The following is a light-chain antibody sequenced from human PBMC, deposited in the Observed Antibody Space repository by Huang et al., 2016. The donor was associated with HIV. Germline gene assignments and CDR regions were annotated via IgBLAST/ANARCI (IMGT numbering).Light chain of an antibody. CDR1: QNINTH. Sequence: EIVLTPSPATLSFFPGQRVSLSCRASQNINTHLAWYQPRPGQPPRLLIYYASNRGPGVEARFSSSGSGTDFTLTSSSLESEDFATYYCQQRVNGLTFGGGTKV. V-gene: IGKV3-11*01. CDR3: QQRVNGLT. CDR2: YAS. J-gene: IGKJ4*01.